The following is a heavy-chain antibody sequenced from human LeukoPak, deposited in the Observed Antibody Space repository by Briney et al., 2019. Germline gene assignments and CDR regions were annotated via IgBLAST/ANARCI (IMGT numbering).Heavy chain of an antibody. J-gene: IGHJ4*02. CDR3: AKDLPWGSIVVVPAAMFDY. Sequence: GGSLRLSCAASGFTLSSYAMSWVRQAPGRGLEWVSAISGSGGSTYYADSVKGRFTISRDNSKNTLYLQMNSLRAEDTAVYYCAKDLPWGSIVVVPAAMFDYWGQGTLVTVSS. V-gene: IGHV3-23*01. CDR1: GFTLSSYA. CDR2: ISGSGGST. D-gene: IGHD2-2*01.